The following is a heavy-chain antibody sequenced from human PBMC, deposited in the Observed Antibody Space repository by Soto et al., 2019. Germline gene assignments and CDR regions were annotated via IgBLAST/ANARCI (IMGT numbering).Heavy chain of an antibody. CDR1: GVFIRSYY. J-gene: IGHJ5*02. D-gene: IGHD6-19*01. CDR2: IYYSGST. CDR3: ERQGDGWYWFDP. V-gene: IGHV4-59*08. Sequence: SDTFSLTCTVSGVFIRSYYWSWILQPPGKGLEWIGYIYYSGSTNYNPSLKSRVTISVDTSKNQFSLKLSSVTAADTAVYYGERQGDGWYWFDPWGQGTLVTVSS.